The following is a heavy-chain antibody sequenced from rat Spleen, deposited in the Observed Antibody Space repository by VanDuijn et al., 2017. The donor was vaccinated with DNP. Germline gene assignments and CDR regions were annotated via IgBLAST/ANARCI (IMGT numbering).Heavy chain of an antibody. CDR3: ARRDYSGALGH. V-gene: IGHV5S23*01. CDR2: IGSAAYAP. J-gene: IGHJ2*01. CDR1: GFTFSDYN. D-gene: IGHD1-1*01. Sequence: EVQLVESGGGLVQPGRSLKLSCAASGFTFSDYNMAWVRQAPAKGLEWVAYIGSAAYAPYYGDSVKGRFTISRDNAKSTLYLQMNSLRSEDMATYYCARRDYSGALGHWGQGVMVTVSS.